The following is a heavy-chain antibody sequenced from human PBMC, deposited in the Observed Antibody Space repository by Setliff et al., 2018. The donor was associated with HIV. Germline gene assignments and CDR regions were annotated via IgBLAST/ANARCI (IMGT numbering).Heavy chain of an antibody. CDR2: IYRSGST. J-gene: IGHJ3*02. V-gene: IGHV4-4*02. D-gene: IGHD3-22*01. CDR3: TRRDNSVSGYYTDHAFDI. Sequence: SETLSLTCAVSGDSVTTSSWWSWVRQSPGKGLEWIGEIYRSGSTNYNPSLKSRVTISLDKSKNQFSLKVNSVTAADTAVYYCTRRDNSVSGYYTDHAFDIWAKGHWS. CDR1: GDSVTTSSW.